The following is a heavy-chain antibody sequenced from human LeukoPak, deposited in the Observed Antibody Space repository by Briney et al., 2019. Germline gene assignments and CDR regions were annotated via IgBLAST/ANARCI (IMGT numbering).Heavy chain of an antibody. CDR2: FNPEDGET. CDR3: ATGPRSSSSGGAFDWFDP. D-gene: IGHD6-6*01. CDR1: GYTLTELS. Sequence: GASVKVSCKVSGYTLTELSMHWVRQPPGKGLEWMGGFNPEDGETIYAQKFQGRVTMTEDTSTDTAYMELSSLRSEDTAVYYCATGPRSSSSGGAFDWFDPWGQGTLVTVSS. V-gene: IGHV1-24*01. J-gene: IGHJ5*02.